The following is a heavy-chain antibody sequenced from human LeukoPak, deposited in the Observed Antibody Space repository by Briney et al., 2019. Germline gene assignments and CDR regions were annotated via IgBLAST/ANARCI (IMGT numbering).Heavy chain of an antibody. CDR1: GGSISSYY. Sequence: SETLSLTCTVSGGSISSYYWSWIRQPPGKGLEWIGYIYYSGSTNYNPSLKSRVTISVDTSKNQFSLKLSSVTAADTAVYYCASVPAPNWFDPWGQGTLVTVSS. J-gene: IGHJ5*02. CDR3: ASVPAPNWFDP. D-gene: IGHD6-6*01. V-gene: IGHV4-59*01. CDR2: IYYSGST.